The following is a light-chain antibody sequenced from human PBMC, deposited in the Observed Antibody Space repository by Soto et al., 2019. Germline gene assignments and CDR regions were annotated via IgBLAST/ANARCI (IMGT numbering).Light chain of an antibody. CDR3: QQHNQWPIT. CDR2: YIS. Sequence: EIVMTQSPDTLSVSPGETASLSCRASQSAGNFLAWYQQKPGQAPRLLIYYISTRATGIPARFSGSGSGTEFTLTINSLQSEDSAVYYCQQHNQWPITFGQGTRLEIK. V-gene: IGKV3D-15*01. CDR1: QSAGNF. J-gene: IGKJ5*01.